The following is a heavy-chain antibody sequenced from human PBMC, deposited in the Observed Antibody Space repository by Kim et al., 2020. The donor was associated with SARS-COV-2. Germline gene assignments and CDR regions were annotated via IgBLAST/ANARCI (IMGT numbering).Heavy chain of an antibody. D-gene: IGHD6-13*01. Sequence: YAQGFTGRFVFSLDTSVSTAYLQISSLKAEDTAVYYCARSHSSSWELWAYWGQGTLVTVSS. J-gene: IGHJ4*02. CDR3: ARSHSSSWELWAY. V-gene: IGHV7-4-1*02.